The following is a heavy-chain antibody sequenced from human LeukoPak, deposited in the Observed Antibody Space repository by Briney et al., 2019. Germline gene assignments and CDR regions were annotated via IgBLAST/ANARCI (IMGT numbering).Heavy chain of an antibody. CDR3: ARVSVWGSFGY. J-gene: IGHJ4*02. V-gene: IGHV4-39*01. Sequence: SQTLSLTCTVSGGSISSGDYYWGWIRQPPGKGLEWIGSIYYSGSTYYNPSLKSRVTISVDTSKNQFSLKLSSVTAADTAVYYCARVSVWGSFGYWGQGTLVTVSS. D-gene: IGHD3-16*01. CDR1: GGSISSGDYY. CDR2: IYYSGST.